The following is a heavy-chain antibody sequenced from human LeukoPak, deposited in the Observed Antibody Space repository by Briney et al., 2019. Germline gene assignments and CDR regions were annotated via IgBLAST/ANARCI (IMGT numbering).Heavy chain of an antibody. J-gene: IGHJ3*02. CDR1: GGSISSYY. D-gene: IGHD2-2*02. CDR3: ARDSGFCTSCYNAFDI. V-gene: IGHV4-4*07. Sequence: SETLSLTCTVSGGSISSYYWSWIRQPAGKGLEWIGRIYTSGSTNYNPSLKSRVTMSVDTSKNQFSLKLSSVTAADTAVYYCARDSGFCTSCYNAFDIWGQGTMVTVSS. CDR2: IYTSGST.